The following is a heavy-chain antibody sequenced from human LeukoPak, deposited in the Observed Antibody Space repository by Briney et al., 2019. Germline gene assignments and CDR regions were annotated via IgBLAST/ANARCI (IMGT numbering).Heavy chain of an antibody. CDR2: IWYDGSNK. CDR3: ARDIHKRVVRVYYYYGMDV. J-gene: IGHJ6*02. Sequence: PGGSLRLSCAASGFTFSSYGMHWVRQAPGKGLEWVAVIWYDGSNKYYADSVKGRFTISRDNSKNTLYLQMNSLRAEDTAVYYCARDIHKRVVRVYYYYGMDVWGQGTTVTVSS. V-gene: IGHV3-33*01. D-gene: IGHD3-10*01. CDR1: GFTFSSYG.